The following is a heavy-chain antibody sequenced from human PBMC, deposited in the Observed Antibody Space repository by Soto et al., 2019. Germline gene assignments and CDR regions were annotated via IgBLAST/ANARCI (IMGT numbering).Heavy chain of an antibody. CDR3: ARDLWFGFWSGPPFYYMDV. CDR2: IWYDGSNK. D-gene: IGHD3-3*01. V-gene: IGHV3-33*01. J-gene: IGHJ6*03. CDR1: GFTFSSYG. Sequence: GGSLRLSCAASGFTFSSYGMHWVRQAPGKGLEWVAVIWYDGSNKYYADSVKGRFTISRDNSKNTLYLQMNSLRAEDTAVYYCARDLWFGFWSGPPFYYMDVWGKGTTVTVSS.